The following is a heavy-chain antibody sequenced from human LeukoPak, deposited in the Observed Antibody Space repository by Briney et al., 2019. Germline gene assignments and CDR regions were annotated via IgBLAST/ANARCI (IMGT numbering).Heavy chain of an antibody. CDR1: GYTFTCYY. V-gene: IGHV1-2*02. CDR3: ARDLKIITGTTRGI. CDR2: INPNSGGT. J-gene: IGHJ3*02. D-gene: IGHD1-20*01. Sequence: ASVKVSCKASGYTFTCYYMHWVRQAPGQGLEWMGWINPNSGGTNYAQKFQGRVTMTRDTSISTAYMELSRLRSDDTAVYYCARDLKIITGTTRGIWGQGTMVTVSS.